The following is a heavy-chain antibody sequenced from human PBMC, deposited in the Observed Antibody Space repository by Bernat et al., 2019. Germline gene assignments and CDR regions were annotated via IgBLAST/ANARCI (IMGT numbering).Heavy chain of an antibody. D-gene: IGHD4-17*01. CDR2: IYSGGST. Sequence: EVQLVESGGVVVQPGGSLRLSCAASGFTVSSNYMSWVRQAPGKGLEWVSVIYSGGSTYYADSVKGRFTISRDNSKNTLYLQMNSLRAEDTAVYYCARSEGYGDDSNYGMDVWGQGTTVTVSS. J-gene: IGHJ6*02. V-gene: IGHV3-66*02. CDR1: GFTVSSNY. CDR3: ARSEGYGDDSNYGMDV.